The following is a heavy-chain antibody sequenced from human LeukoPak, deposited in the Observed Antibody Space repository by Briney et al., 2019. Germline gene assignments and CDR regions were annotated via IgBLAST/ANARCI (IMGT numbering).Heavy chain of an antibody. V-gene: IGHV4-59*01. CDR2: FYYSGDT. CDR3: ARWNYDISTGHRYFDY. CDR1: GDSIRGLY. D-gene: IGHD3-9*01. J-gene: IGHJ4*02. Sequence: SETLSLTCNVSGDSIRGLYWGWIRQPPGKGREWMGYFYYSGDTNYNPALESRVIISVDTSKNQFSLKLSSLTAADTAVYYCARWNYDISTGHRYFDYWGQGTLVIVSS.